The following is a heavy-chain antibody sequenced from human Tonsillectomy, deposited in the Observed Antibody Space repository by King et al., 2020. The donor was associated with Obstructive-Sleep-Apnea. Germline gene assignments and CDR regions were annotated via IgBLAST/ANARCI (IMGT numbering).Heavy chain of an antibody. V-gene: IGHV4-59*08. CDR1: GVSIRNYY. Sequence: QLQESGPGLVKPSETLSLTCTVSGVSIRNYYWSWIRQPPGKGLEWISNIYYSGSTYYNPPLKSRVSISVDTTKNHFSLKLSSVTAADTAVYYCARPADVDTAMGPFDYWGQGTLVTVSS. D-gene: IGHD5-18*01. J-gene: IGHJ4*02. CDR3: ARPADVDTAMGPFDY. CDR2: IYYSGST.